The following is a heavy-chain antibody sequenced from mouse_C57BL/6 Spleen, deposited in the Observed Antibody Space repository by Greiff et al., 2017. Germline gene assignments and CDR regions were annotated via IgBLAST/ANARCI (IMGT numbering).Heavy chain of an antibody. CDR1: GYTFTSYW. V-gene: IGHV1-64*01. CDR3: ARGDLSPLTGYFDV. D-gene: IGHD1-1*01. Sequence: QVQLQQPGAELVKPGASVKLSCKASGYTFTSYWMHWVKQRPGQGLEWIGMIHPNSGSTNYNEKFKSKATLTVDKSSSTAYMQLSSLTSEDSAVYYCARGDLSPLTGYFDVWGTGTTVTVSS. J-gene: IGHJ1*03. CDR2: IHPNSGST.